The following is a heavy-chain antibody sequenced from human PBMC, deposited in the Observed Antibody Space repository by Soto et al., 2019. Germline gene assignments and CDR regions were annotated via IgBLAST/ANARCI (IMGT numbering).Heavy chain of an antibody. D-gene: IGHD1-26*01. CDR1: GFDFSAYA. CDR2: ITGRGDTT. V-gene: IGHV3-23*01. Sequence: EVQLLESGGGLVQPGGSLRLSCAASGFDFSAYAMSWVRQAPGKGLEWVSAITGRGDTTDYADSVKGRFTISRDNSKNTLYLQMNSLRAEDTAVYYCAKDLGAACAFDYWGQGTLVTVSS. CDR3: AKDLGAACAFDY. J-gene: IGHJ4*02.